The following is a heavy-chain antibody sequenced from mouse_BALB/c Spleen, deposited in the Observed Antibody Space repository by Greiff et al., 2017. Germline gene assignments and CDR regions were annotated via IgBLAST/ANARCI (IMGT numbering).Heavy chain of an antibody. V-gene: IGHV5-4*02. J-gene: IGHJ4*01. CDR3: ARDGYYAMDY. CDR1: GFTFSDYY. CDR2: ISDGGSYT. Sequence: EVQGVESGGGLVKPGGSLKLSCAASGFTFSDYYMYWVRQTPEKRLEWVATISDGGSYTYYPDSVKGRFTISRDNAKNNLYLQMSSLKSEDTAMYYCARDGYYAMDYWGQGTSVTVSS.